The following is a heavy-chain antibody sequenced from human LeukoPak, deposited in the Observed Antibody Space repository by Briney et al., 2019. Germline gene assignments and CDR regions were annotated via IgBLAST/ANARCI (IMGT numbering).Heavy chain of an antibody. CDR2: LYFSGST. Sequence: SETLSLTCTVSGGSISSRSYSWGWIRHPPGKGLEWIGSLYFSGSTYYNPSLKSRVTISGDTSKNQFSLKVTSVTAAGAAVYYCARVPPSSGYYYFDYWGQGILVTVSS. J-gene: IGHJ4*02. CDR1: GGSISSRSYS. V-gene: IGHV4-39*07. CDR3: ARVPPSSGYYYFDY. D-gene: IGHD3-22*01.